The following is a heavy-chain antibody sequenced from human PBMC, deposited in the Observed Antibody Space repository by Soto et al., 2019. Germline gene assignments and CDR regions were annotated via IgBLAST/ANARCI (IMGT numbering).Heavy chain of an antibody. CDR1: GFTFSGYG. CDR3: AKEQGRVAAALDY. V-gene: IGHV3-23*01. CDR2: ITSSGSNT. Sequence: EVQLLESGGDLVQRGGSLRLSCAASGFTFSGYGMSWVRQAPGKGLEWVSSITSSGSNTYYVDSVKGRFTISRDNSKNTLYLQMNSQTVEDTAVYYYAKEQGRVAAALDYWGQGTLVTVSS. D-gene: IGHD6-13*01. J-gene: IGHJ4*02.